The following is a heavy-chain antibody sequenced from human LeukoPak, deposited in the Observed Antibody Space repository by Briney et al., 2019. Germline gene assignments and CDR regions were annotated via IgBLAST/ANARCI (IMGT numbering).Heavy chain of an antibody. CDR3: ARELSYDLRGYYYCMDV. Sequence: GGSLRLSCAASGFTVSSNYMSWVRQAPGKGLEWVSVIYSGGSTYYADSVQGRFTISRDNSKNTLYLQMNSLRAEDTAVYYCARELSYDLRGYYYCMDVWGKGTTVTVSS. J-gene: IGHJ6*03. V-gene: IGHV3-66*02. CDR1: GFTVSSNY. CDR2: IYSGGST. D-gene: IGHD5-12*01.